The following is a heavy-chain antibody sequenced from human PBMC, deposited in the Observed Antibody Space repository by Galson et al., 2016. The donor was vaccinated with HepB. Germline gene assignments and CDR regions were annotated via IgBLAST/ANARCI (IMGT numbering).Heavy chain of an antibody. Sequence: SLRLSCAASGFTFSSYDMHWVRQATGKGLEWVSGIGTAGDTYYPGSVKGRFTISREDAKNSLYLQMNSLRAGDTAAYYCATSVYGDYRFDDWYFDLWGRGTLVTVSS. CDR1: GFTFSSYD. J-gene: IGHJ2*01. D-gene: IGHD4-17*01. CDR3: ATSVYGDYRFDDWYFDL. CDR2: IGTAGDT. V-gene: IGHV3-13*04.